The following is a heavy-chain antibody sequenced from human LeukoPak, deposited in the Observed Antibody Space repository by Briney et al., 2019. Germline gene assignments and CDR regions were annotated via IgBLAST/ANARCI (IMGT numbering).Heavy chain of an antibody. J-gene: IGHJ3*02. D-gene: IGHD6-19*01. Sequence: GGSLRLSCAASGFTFDSCWMSWVRQAPGKGLEWVANIKQDGSEKYYVDSVKGRFTISRDNSKNTLYLQMNSLRAEDTAVYYCANNSSDFDAFDIWGQGTMVTVSS. CDR3: ANNSSDFDAFDI. CDR2: IKQDGSEK. CDR1: GFTFDSCW. V-gene: IGHV3-7*05.